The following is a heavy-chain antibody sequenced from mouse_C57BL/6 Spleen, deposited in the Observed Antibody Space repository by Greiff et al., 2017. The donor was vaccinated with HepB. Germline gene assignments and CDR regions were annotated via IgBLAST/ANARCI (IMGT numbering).Heavy chain of an antibody. CDR2: ISSGSSTI. D-gene: IGHD4-1*01. V-gene: IGHV5-17*01. CDR1: GFTFSDYG. CDR3: APELGNFDY. Sequence: EVKLMESGGGLVKPGGSLKLSCAASGFTFSDYGMHWVRQAPEKGLEWVAYISSGSSTIYYADTVKGRFTISRDNAKNTLFLQMTSLRSEDTAMYYCAPELGNFDYWGQGTTLTVSS. J-gene: IGHJ2*01.